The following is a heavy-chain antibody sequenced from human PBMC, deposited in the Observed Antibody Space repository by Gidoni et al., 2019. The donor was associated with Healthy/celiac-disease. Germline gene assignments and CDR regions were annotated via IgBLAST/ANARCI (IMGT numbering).Heavy chain of an antibody. CDR3: TRDHFPEGIRYWFDP. Sequence: EVQLVESGGGLVKPGRSLRLSCTASGFTFGDYAMIWFRQAPGKGLEWVGFIRSKAYGGTTEYAASVKGRFTISRDDSKSIAYLQMNSLKTEDTAVYYCTRDHFPEGIRYWFDPWGQGTLVTVSS. J-gene: IGHJ5*02. CDR2: IRSKAYGGTT. D-gene: IGHD6-13*01. CDR1: GFTFGDYA. V-gene: IGHV3-49*05.